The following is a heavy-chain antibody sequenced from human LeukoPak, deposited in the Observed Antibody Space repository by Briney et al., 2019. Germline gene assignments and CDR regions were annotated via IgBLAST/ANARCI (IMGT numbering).Heavy chain of an antibody. V-gene: IGHV1-24*01. CDR3: ARAVDYGGNSGDAFDI. CDR1: GYTLTELS. Sequence: GASVKVSCKVSGYTLTELSMHWVRQAPGKGLEWMGGFDPEDGETIYAQKFQGRVTITADESTSTAYMELSSLRSEDTAVYYCARAVDYGGNSGDAFDIWGQGTMVTVSS. CDR2: FDPEDGET. J-gene: IGHJ3*02. D-gene: IGHD4-23*01.